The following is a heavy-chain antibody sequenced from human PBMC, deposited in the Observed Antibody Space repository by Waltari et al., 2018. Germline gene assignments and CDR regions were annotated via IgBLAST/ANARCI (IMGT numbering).Heavy chain of an antibody. CDR3: ARGEGVEQQI. J-gene: IGHJ4*02. CDR1: GYTFTDYY. CDR2: SNPNSGGT. D-gene: IGHD6-13*01. Sequence: QVQLVQSGAAVKKPGASLNVSCKASGYTFTDYYLHWVRQAPGQRPEWLGWSNPNSGGTNYAQKFQGRVTGTRDTSIATAYIQLRGRTSDDTAMYYCARGEGVEQQIWGQGTPVTVSS. V-gene: IGHV1-2*02.